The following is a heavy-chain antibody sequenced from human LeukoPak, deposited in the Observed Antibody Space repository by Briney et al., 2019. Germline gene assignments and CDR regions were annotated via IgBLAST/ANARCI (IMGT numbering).Heavy chain of an antibody. CDR2: IYTSGST. D-gene: IGHD3-3*01. CDR1: GGSISSYY. V-gene: IGHV4-4*07. CDR3: ARDGGLTTIFGVVPGSSGYYYMDV. Sequence: PSETLSLTCTVSGGSISSYYWSWIRQPAGKGLEWIGRIYTSGSTNYNPSLKSRVTMSVDTSKNQFSLKLSSVTAADTAVYYCARDGGLTTIFGVVPGSSGYYYMDVWGKGTTVTVSS. J-gene: IGHJ6*03.